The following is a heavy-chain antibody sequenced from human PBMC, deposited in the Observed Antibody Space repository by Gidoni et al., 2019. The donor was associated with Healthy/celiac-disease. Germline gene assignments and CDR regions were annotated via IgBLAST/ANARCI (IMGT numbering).Heavy chain of an antibody. CDR1: GFTFSSYA. Sequence: EVQLLESGGGLVQPGGSLRLSCAASGFTFSSYAMSWVRQAPGKGLGWVSAISGSGGSTYYADSVKGRFTISRDNSKNTLYLQMNSLRAEDTAVYYCAKDPMEQWLVRRFDYWGQGTLVTVSS. V-gene: IGHV3-23*01. CDR3: AKDPMEQWLVRRFDY. J-gene: IGHJ4*02. CDR2: ISGSGGST. D-gene: IGHD6-19*01.